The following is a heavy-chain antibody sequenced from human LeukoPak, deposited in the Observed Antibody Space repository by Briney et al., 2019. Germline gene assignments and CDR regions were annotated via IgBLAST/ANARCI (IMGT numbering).Heavy chain of an antibody. V-gene: IGHV3-30*18. J-gene: IGHJ4*02. CDR2: ISYDGGIK. CDR3: AKRSMLSSSWTPLDH. CDR1: GFTFSSHG. Sequence: GRSLRLSCAASGFTFSSHGTHWVRQAPGKGLEWVAVISYDGGIKYYGDSVKGRFTISRDNAKNTLYLQMNSLGAEDTAVHYCAKRSMLSSSWTPLDHWGQGALVTVSS. D-gene: IGHD6-13*01.